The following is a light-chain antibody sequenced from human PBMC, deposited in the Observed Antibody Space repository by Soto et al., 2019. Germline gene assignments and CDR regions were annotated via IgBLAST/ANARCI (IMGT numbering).Light chain of an antibody. V-gene: IGLV2-14*01. Sequence: ALTQPASVSGSPGQSITLSCTGTSSDVGGYNYVSWYQQHPGKAPKLMIYDVSNRPSGVSNRFSGSKSGNTASLTISGLQAEDEADYYCSSYTSSSTYVFGTGTKVTVL. CDR1: SSDVGGYNY. J-gene: IGLJ1*01. CDR3: SSYTSSSTYV. CDR2: DVS.